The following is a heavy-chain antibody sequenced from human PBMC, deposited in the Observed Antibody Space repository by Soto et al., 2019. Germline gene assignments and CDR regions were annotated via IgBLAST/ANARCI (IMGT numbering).Heavy chain of an antibody. D-gene: IGHD6-13*01. CDR3: ARGQGAAAGHSNFDY. Sequence: QLQLQESGSGLVKPSQTLSLTCAVSGGSISGTPYSWSWIRQPPGKGLEWIGYIYDSGNTYYNPSLTSQFSISVARSKNQFSLKLSSVTAADTAVYYCARGQGAAAGHSNFDYWGQGALVTVSS. CDR2: IYDSGNT. J-gene: IGHJ4*02. CDR1: GGSISGTPYS. V-gene: IGHV4-30-2*01.